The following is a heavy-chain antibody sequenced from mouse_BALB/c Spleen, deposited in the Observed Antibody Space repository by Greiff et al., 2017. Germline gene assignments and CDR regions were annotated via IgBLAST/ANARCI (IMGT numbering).Heavy chain of an antibody. V-gene: IGHV5-17*02. J-gene: IGHJ2*01. Sequence: DVKLVESGGGLVQPGGSRKLSCAASGFTFSSFGMHWVRQAPEKGLEWVAYISSGSSTIYYADTVKGRFTISRDNPKNTLFLQMTSLRFEDTAMYYCARSTMITVDYWGQGTTLTVSS. D-gene: IGHD2-4*01. CDR2: ISSGSSTI. CDR3: ARSTMITVDY. CDR1: GFTFSSFG.